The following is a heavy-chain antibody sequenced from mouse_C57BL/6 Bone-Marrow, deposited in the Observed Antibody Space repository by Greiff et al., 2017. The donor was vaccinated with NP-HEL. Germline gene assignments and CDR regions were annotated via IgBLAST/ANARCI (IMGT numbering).Heavy chain of an antibody. V-gene: IGHV2-3*01. CDR2: IWGDGST. J-gene: IGHJ4*01. D-gene: IGHD2-4*01. CDR1: GFSLTSYG. CDR3: AKALMITTGDYYAMDY. Sequence: QVQLQQSGPGLVAPSQSLSITCTVSGFSLTSYGVSWVRQPPGKGLEWLGVIWGDGSTNYHSALISRLSISKDNSKCQVFLKLNSLQTDDTATYYCAKALMITTGDYYAMDYWGQGTSVTVSS.